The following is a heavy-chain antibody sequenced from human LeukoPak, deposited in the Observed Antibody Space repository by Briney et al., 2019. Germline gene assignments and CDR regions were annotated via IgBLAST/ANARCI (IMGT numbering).Heavy chain of an antibody. D-gene: IGHD3-3*01. J-gene: IGHJ4*02. CDR3: XKSHLGVPHDY. Sequence: SETLSLTCTVSGGSISSVAYYWGWIRQPPGKGLEWIATIHNTGSTYYNPSLKSRITISIDASRNQISLELNSVTAADTAIYYCXKSHLGVPHDYWGQGTLVTVSS. CDR2: IHNTGST. V-gene: IGHV4-39*01. CDR1: GGSISSVAYY.